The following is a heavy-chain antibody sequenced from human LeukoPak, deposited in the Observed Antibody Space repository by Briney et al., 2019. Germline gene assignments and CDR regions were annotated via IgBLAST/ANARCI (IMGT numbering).Heavy chain of an antibody. CDR3: ARDSEDFWSGYYTLDMNYWTKAGTTGFDY. CDR1: GFTFSSYW. CDR2: IKQDGSEK. Sequence: TGGSLRLSCAASGFTFSSYWMSWVRQAPGKGLEWVANIKQDGSEKYYVDSVKGRFTISRDNAKNSLYLQMNSLRAEDTAVYYCARDSEDFWSGYYTLDMNYWTKAGTTGFDYWGQGTLVTVSS. V-gene: IGHV3-7*01. D-gene: IGHD3-3*01. J-gene: IGHJ4*02.